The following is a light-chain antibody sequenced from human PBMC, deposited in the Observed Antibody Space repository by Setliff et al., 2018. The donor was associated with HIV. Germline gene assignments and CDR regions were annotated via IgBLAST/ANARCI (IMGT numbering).Light chain of an antibody. V-gene: IGLV2-14*03. CDR3: CSYAGNYIYV. J-gene: IGLJ1*01. CDR1: SSDVGGYNY. CDR2: DVS. Sequence: QSALTQPASVSGSPGQSITISCTGTSSDVGGYNYVSWYQQHPGKAPKLMIYDVSNRPSGVSNRFSGSKSGNAASLTISGLQAEDEADYYCCSYAGNYIYVFGTGTKV.